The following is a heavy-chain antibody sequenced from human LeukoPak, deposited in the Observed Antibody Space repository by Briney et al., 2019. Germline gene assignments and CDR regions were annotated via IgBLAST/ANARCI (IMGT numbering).Heavy chain of an antibody. CDR1: GGSISSGSYH. CDR3: ARESAYGDYGIGWFDP. CDR2: IYTSGST. V-gene: IGHV4-61*02. J-gene: IGHJ5*02. D-gene: IGHD4-17*01. Sequence: SETLSLTCTVSGGSISSGSYHWSWIRQPAGKGLEWIGRIYTSGSTNYNPSLKSRVTISVDTSKNQFSLTLRSVTAADTAVYYCARESAYGDYGIGWFDPWGQGTLVTVSS.